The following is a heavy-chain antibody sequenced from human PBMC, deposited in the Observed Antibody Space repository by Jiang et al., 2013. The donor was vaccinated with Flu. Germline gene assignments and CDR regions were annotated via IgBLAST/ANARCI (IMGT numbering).Heavy chain of an antibody. V-gene: IGHV1-46*01. CDR3: ARGLGSGNYYGF. J-gene: IGHJ4*02. Sequence: SGAEVKEPGASVKVSCKASGYSFTTYYIHWVRQAPGQGLEWVGIINPSGGSPAYAQKFQGRVTMTRDTSTSTVYMELSSLRSEDTATYYCARGLGSGNYYGFWGQGTLVSVSS. D-gene: IGHD1-26*01. CDR1: GYSFTTYY. CDR2: INPSGGSP.